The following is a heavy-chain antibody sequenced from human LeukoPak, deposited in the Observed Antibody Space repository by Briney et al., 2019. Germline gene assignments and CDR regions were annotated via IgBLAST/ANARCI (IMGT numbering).Heavy chain of an antibody. CDR2: INHSGST. D-gene: IGHD3-10*01. CDR1: VGSFSGYY. Sequence: TDTLSLTCAVYVGSFSGYYWSWIRQPPRKGLEWIGEINHSGSTNYNPSLKSRVTISVDTSKDQFSLKLSSVTAADTAVYYCARIRITMVRGGYYYYGMDVWGQGTTVTVSS. CDR3: ARIRITMVRGGYYYYGMDV. J-gene: IGHJ6*02. V-gene: IGHV4-34*01.